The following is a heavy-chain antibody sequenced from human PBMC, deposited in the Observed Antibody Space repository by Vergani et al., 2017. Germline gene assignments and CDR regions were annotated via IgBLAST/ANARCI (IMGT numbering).Heavy chain of an antibody. CDR1: GYCFTNYW. V-gene: IGHV5-51*01. Sequence: EVQLVQSGAEVKQPGESLKISCQISGYCFTNYWIGWVRQIPGKGLEWMGIIHPADSDTRYSPSFQGQVTISVDKSISTAYVQRSSLRASDSALYYCAGQTTYTDSWGQGTLVTVSS. CDR2: IHPADSDT. J-gene: IGHJ4*02. CDR3: AGQTTYTDS. D-gene: IGHD1-1*01.